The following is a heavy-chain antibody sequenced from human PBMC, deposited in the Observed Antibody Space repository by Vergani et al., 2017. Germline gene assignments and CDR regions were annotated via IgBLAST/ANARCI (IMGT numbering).Heavy chain of an antibody. J-gene: IGHJ4*02. D-gene: IGHD4-23*01. CDR2: ISSSSSYI. V-gene: IGHV3-21*01. Sequence: EVQLVESGGGLVKPGGSLRLSCAASGFTFSSYSMNCVRQAPGKGLEWVSSISSSSSYIYYADSVKGRFTISRDNAKNSLYLQMNSLRAEDTAVYYCAREDYGGNSGDYWGQGTLVTVSS. CDR3: AREDYGGNSGDY. CDR1: GFTFSSYS.